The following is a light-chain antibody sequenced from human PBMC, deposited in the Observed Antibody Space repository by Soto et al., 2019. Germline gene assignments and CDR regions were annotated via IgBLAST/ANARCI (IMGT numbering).Light chain of an antibody. V-gene: IGKV1-5*03. CDR2: SAS. CDR1: QNIYTW. J-gene: IGKJ4*01. Sequence: DIQLTHSPSTLSASVADRVTISCRASQNIYTWFAWYQQKPGKAPNLLIYSASTLESGVPSRFSGSGYGTEFTLIISSLQSDDIATYYCQQYNSDSALTFGGGTKVDIK. CDR3: QQYNSDSALT.